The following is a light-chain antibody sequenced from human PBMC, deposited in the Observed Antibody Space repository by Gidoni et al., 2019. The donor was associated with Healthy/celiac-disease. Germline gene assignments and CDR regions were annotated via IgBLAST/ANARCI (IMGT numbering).Light chain of an antibody. Sequence: DIVMTQSPATLSVSPGERATLSCSASQSVSSNLAWYQQKPGQAPRLLIYGASTRATGIPARFSGSGSGTEFTLTISRLESEDFAVYYCQQYNNWPYSFGQGTKLEIK. CDR1: QSVSSN. CDR3: QQYNNWPYS. J-gene: IGKJ2*03. V-gene: IGKV3-15*01. CDR2: GAS.